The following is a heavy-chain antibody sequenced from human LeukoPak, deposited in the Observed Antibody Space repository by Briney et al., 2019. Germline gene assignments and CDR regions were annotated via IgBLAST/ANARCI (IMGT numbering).Heavy chain of an antibody. CDR1: GYTLTIYY. J-gene: IGHJ3*02. V-gene: IGHV1-18*01. CDR3: AICLRFLEWLDAFDI. CDR2: NSDYKGNK. D-gene: IGHD3-3*01. Sequence: ASVKVSCKASGYTLTIYYISWVREPPGQGLEGMGCNSDYKGNKHYAQKLQRRVTNTTDTSTRTPYMALRSLRSDDRAVYYCAICLRFLEWLDAFDIWGQGTMVTVSS.